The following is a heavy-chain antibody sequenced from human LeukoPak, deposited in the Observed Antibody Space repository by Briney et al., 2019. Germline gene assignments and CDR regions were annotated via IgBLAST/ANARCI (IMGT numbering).Heavy chain of an antibody. J-gene: IGHJ4*02. Sequence: SQTLSLTCIVSGGSISSGDYYWSWIRQPPGKGLEWIAYIFYSGGTYYNPSLKSRVTISIDTSKNQFSLNLTSVTAADTAVYYCARGKEMATTLDYWGQGTLVTVSS. CDR1: GGSISSGDYY. CDR3: ARGKEMATTLDY. D-gene: IGHD5-24*01. V-gene: IGHV4-30-4*08. CDR2: IFYSGGT.